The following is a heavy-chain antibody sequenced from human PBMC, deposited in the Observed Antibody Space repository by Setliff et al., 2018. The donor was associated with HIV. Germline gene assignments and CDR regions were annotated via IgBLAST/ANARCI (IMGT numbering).Heavy chain of an antibody. V-gene: IGHV1-46*01. CDR1: GYTFTSYY. Sequence: ASVKVSCKAPGYTFTSYYMHWVRRAPGQGLEWMGIINPSGGGTTYARKFQGRVTVTRDTSTTTVYMELSGLRSEDTAVYYCARATEAGTIDYWGQGTRVTVSS. J-gene: IGHJ4*02. D-gene: IGHD1-1*01. CDR2: INPSGGGT. CDR3: ARATEAGTIDY.